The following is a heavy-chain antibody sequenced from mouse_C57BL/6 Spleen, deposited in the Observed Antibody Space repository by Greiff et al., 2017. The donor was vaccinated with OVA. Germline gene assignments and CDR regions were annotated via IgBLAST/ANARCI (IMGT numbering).Heavy chain of an antibody. V-gene: IGHV1-53*01. CDR1: GYTFTSYW. D-gene: IGHD4-1*01. CDR2: INPSNGGT. Sequence: VQLQQPGPELVKPGASVKLSCKASGYTFTSYWMHWVKQRPGQGLEWIGNINPSNGGTNYNEKFKSKATLTVDKSSSTAYMQLSSLTSEDSAVYYCARPAKTGTRAMDYWGQGTSVTVSS. J-gene: IGHJ4*01. CDR3: ARPAKTGTRAMDY.